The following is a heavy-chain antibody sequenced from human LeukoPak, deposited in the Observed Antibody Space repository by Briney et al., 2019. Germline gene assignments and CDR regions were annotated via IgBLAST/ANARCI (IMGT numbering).Heavy chain of an antibody. V-gene: IGHV1-2*02. Sequence: ASVKVSCKTSGFTFRGYYMHWVRQAPGQGLEWMGWINPSTGVANYAQKFQGRVTMTRDTSISTAYMELSRLRSDDTAVYYCARGVTKDFQHWGQGTLVTVSS. CDR3: ARGVTKDFQH. D-gene: IGHD4-17*01. CDR1: GFTFRGYY. CDR2: INPSTGVA. J-gene: IGHJ1*01.